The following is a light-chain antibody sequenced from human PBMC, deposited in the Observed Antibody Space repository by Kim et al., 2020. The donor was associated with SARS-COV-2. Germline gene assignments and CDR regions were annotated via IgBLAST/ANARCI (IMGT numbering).Light chain of an antibody. V-gene: IGKV1-5*03. CDR2: MAS. CDR1: QSISRW. CDR3: QQYDSHPVT. J-gene: IGKJ1*01. Sequence: ASEGDTVTITCRASQSISRWLAWHQQKPGKAPKALIYMASDLESGVPSRFSGHGSGTEFSLIISSLQPEDSGTYYCQQYDSHPVTFGQGTKVDIK.